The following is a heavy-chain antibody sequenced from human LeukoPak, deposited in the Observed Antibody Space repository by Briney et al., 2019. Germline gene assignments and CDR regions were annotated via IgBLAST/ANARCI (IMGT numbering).Heavy chain of an antibody. D-gene: IGHD3-22*01. J-gene: IGHJ4*02. CDR2: ISAYNGDT. CDR1: GYTFTSYG. CDR3: ARTNYYDSSGYYYDLGY. Sequence: GASVKVSCKASGYTFTSYGISWVRQAPGQGLEWMGWISAYNGDTNYAQKLQGRVTMATDTSTSTAYMELRSLRSDDTAVYYCARTNYYDSSGYYYDLGYWGQGTLVTVSS. V-gene: IGHV1-18*01.